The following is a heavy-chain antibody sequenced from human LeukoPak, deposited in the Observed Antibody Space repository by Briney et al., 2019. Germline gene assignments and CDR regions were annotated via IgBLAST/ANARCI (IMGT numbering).Heavy chain of an antibody. CDR2: ISGGGGST. Sequence: GGSLRLSCAASGSTFSSYAMSWVRQAPGKGLDWVSAISGGGGSTYYADSVKGRFTISRDNSKNTLYLQMNSLRAEDTAVYYCAKDIVVVVAATPYWGQGTLVTVSS. J-gene: IGHJ4*02. CDR1: GSTFSSYA. CDR3: AKDIVVVVAATPY. D-gene: IGHD2-15*01. V-gene: IGHV3-23*01.